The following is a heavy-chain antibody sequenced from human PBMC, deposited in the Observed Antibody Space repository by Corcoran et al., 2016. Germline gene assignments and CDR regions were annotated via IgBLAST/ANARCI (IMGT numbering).Heavy chain of an antibody. CDR2: IWYEGSNK. Sequence: HVQRLDSGGGVVQPGRSLGLSCSASGFAFSRCGMHWVRQPPGKGREWVAVIWYEGSNKYYAVSVKGRFTISRDNSKNTLYLQMNSLRAEDTAVYYCARDGSVVGAWFDPWGQGTLVTISS. D-gene: IGHD1-26*01. CDR1: GFAFSRCG. V-gene: IGHV3-33*01. J-gene: IGHJ5*02. CDR3: ARDGSVVGAWFDP.